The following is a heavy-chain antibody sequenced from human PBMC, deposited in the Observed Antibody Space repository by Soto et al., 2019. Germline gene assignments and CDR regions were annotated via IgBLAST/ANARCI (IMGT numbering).Heavy chain of an antibody. CDR1: GFTFSSYG. V-gene: IGHV3-30*18. Sequence: GGSLRLSCAASGFTFSSYGMHWVRQAPGKGLEWVAVISYDGSNKYYADSVKGRFTISRDNSKNTLYLQMNSLRAEDTAVYYCAKVITSTSPDDFDYWGQGTLVTVSS. J-gene: IGHJ4*02. CDR2: ISYDGSNK. D-gene: IGHD3-10*01. CDR3: AKVITSTSPDDFDY.